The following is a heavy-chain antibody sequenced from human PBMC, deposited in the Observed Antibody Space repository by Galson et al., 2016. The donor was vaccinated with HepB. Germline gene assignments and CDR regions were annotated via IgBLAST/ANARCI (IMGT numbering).Heavy chain of an antibody. CDR3: ARDDATDGPIILDY. J-gene: IGHJ4*02. CDR2: INDGDGST. V-gene: IGHV1-3*01. Sequence: SVKVSCKASGYSFKTYGIHWVRQAPRQRPEWMGWINDGDGSTLHSQRFQGRVTFTRDTSASTAYMELSSLILEDTAVYFCARDDATDGPIILDYWGQGTLVTVSS. D-gene: IGHD3/OR15-3a*01. CDR1: GYSFKTYG.